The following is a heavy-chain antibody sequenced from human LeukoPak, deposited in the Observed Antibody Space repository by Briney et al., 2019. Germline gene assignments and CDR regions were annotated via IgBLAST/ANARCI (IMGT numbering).Heavy chain of an antibody. CDR1: VFPVCCHY. CDR3: ASGSGSYRTPYYYMDV. Sequence: PGGSLLLSCVSSVFPVCCHYMRWVRQAPGKGLEWVSVIYSGGSTYYADSVKGRFTISRDNSKNTLYLQMNSLRAEDTAVYYCASGSGSYRTPYYYMDVWGTGTTVTVSS. CDR2: IYSGGST. J-gene: IGHJ6*03. D-gene: IGHD3-10*01. V-gene: IGHV3-53*01.